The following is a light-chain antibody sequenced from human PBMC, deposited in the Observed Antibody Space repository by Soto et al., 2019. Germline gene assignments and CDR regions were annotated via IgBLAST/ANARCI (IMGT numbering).Light chain of an antibody. CDR1: SSDVGGYNY. Sequence: QSVLTQPASVSGSPGQSITISCTGTSSDVGGYNYVSWYQQHPGKAPKLMIYDVSNRPSGVSNRFSGSKSGNTASLTISGLQAEDEADYYCISYTRSNTLYVVFGGGTKLTV. V-gene: IGLV2-14*01. CDR3: ISYTRSNTLYVV. CDR2: DVS. J-gene: IGLJ2*01.